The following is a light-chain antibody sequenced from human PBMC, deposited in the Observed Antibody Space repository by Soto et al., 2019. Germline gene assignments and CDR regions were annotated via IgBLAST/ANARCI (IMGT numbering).Light chain of an antibody. CDR2: GSS. V-gene: IGKV3-15*01. CDR3: QQYNNWPPIT. CDR1: QSVTSK. Sequence: EIVMTQSLATLSVSPGESATLSCKACQSVTSKLAWYQQKPGQAPRLLIYGSSTRATGIPARFSGSGSGTEVTLTSSSLQSEDFAVCYCQQYNNWPPITFGQGTRLEIK. J-gene: IGKJ5*01.